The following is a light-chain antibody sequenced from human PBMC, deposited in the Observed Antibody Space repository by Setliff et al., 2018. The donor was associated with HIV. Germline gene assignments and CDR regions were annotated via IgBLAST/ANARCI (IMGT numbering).Light chain of an antibody. CDR2: EVT. CDR3: NSYTTSGTRV. J-gene: IGLJ1*01. Sequence: SALTQPASVSGSPGQSITISCTGTSNDVGRYDLVSWYQQHPGKAPKLIIYEVTNRPSGVSDRFSGSKSVNTASLTISGLQTEDEADYYCNSYTTSGTRVFGTGTKVTVL. V-gene: IGLV2-14*02. CDR1: SNDVGRYDL.